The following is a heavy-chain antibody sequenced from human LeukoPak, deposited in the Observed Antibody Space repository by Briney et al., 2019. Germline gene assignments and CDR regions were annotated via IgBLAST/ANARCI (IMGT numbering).Heavy chain of an antibody. V-gene: IGHV1-2*02. D-gene: IGHD3-9*01. CDR3: ARSPDILTGEKFDY. Sequence: ASVKVSCKASGYTFTGYYMHWVRQAPGRGLEWMGWMNPKSGGTNYAQKFEARVTMNRDTSISTAYMELSRLRFDDTAVYYCARSPDILTGEKFDYWGQGTLVTVSS. CDR2: MNPKSGGT. J-gene: IGHJ4*02. CDR1: GYTFTGYY.